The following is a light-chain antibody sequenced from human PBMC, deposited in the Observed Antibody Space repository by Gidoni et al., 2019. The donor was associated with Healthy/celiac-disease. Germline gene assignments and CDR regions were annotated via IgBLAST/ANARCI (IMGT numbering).Light chain of an antibody. Sequence: QSGLSQPHAAAETPGQRVTISCSGSSSNIGRNTGNWYQLLPGAAPNLLIYSHTQRPSGVPVRFSASTSGTSASLALSGLQSEDAADYYCAAWDDSLFVVFGGGTKLTVL. CDR2: SHT. CDR1: SSNIGRNT. J-gene: IGLJ2*01. V-gene: IGLV1-44*01. CDR3: AAWDDSLFVV.